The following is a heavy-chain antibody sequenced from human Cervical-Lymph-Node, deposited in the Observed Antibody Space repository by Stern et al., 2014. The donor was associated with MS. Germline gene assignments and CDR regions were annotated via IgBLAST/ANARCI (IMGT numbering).Heavy chain of an antibody. J-gene: IGHJ6*02. V-gene: IGHV3-30*03. CDR2: ISYDGNSK. Sequence: QVQLVESGGGVVQPGRSLRLSCAASGFTFSNYGMHWVRQAPGKGLEWVAVISYDGNSKYYADFVKGRFTISRDNSKKTLYLQMNSLKAEDTAVYSCARDPYSNYVMHGMDVWGQGTTVTVSS. CDR3: ARDPYSNYVMHGMDV. D-gene: IGHD4-11*01. CDR1: GFTFSNYG.